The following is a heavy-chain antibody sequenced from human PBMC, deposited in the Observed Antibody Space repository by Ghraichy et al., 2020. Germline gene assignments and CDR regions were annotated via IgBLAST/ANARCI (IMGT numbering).Heavy chain of an antibody. D-gene: IGHD3-22*01. J-gene: IGHJ4*02. Sequence: ASVKVSCKASGYTFTSYGISWVRQAPGQGLEWMGWISAYNGNTNYAQKLQGRVTMTTDTSTSTAYMELRSLRSDDTAVYYCARAYYYDSSGYYYVNDYWGQGTLVTVSS. CDR1: GYTFTSYG. CDR3: ARAYYYDSSGYYYVNDY. CDR2: ISAYNGNT. V-gene: IGHV1-18*01.